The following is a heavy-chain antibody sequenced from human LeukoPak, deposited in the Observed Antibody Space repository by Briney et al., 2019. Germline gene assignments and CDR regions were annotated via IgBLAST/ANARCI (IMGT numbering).Heavy chain of an antibody. CDR1: GYILTNYY. J-gene: IGHJ4*02. Sequence: ASVKVSCKASGYILTNYYIHWVRQAPGQGLEWMGIINPGGGSTTYTQKFQGRVTMTRDTSTSTLYMELSSLRSEDTAVYYCARSYSTSSANDYWGQGTLVTVSS. V-gene: IGHV1-46*01. D-gene: IGHD6-6*01. CDR3: ARSYSTSSANDY. CDR2: INPGGGST.